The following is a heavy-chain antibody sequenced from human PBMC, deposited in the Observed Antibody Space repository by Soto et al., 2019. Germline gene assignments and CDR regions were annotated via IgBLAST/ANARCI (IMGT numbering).Heavy chain of an antibody. D-gene: IGHD3-3*01. CDR2: IIPILGIA. CDR3: AAHNTFFIGYYMDV. J-gene: IGHJ6*03. Sequence: SVKVSCNASGGTFSSYTISWVRQAPGQGLERIGRIIPILGIANYAQKFQGRVTITADKSTSTAYMELSSLRSEDTAVFYCAAHNTFFIGYYMDVWGKGTTFTVPS. V-gene: IGHV1-69*02. CDR1: GGTFSSYT.